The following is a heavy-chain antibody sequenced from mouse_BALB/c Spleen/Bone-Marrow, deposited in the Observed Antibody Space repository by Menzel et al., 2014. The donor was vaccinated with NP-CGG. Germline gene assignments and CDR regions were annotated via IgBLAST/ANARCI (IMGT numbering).Heavy chain of an antibody. J-gene: IGHJ4*01. Sequence: EVQLQESGGGLVKPGGSLKLSCAASGFTFSSYAMSWVRQTPEKRLEWVATISSGGSYTYYPDSVKGRLTISRDNAKNTLYLQMSSLRSEDTAMYYCARRGYGNYVGYAMDYWGQGTSVTVSS. V-gene: IGHV5-9-3*01. CDR1: GFTFSSYA. D-gene: IGHD2-10*02. CDR2: ISSGGSYT. CDR3: ARRGYGNYVGYAMDY.